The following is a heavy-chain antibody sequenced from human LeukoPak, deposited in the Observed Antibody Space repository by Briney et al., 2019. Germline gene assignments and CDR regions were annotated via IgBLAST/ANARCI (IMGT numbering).Heavy chain of an antibody. CDR2: IIPILGIA. V-gene: IGHV1-69*02. CDR3: ARVMGGYGDYDYYYGMDV. J-gene: IGHJ6*02. D-gene: IGHD4-17*01. Sequence: GASVKVSRKASGGTFSSYTISWVRQAPGQGLEWMGRIIPILGIANYAQKFQGRVTITADKSTSTAYMELSSLRSEDTAVYYCARVMGGYGDYDYYYGMDVWGQGTTVTVSS. CDR1: GGTFSSYT.